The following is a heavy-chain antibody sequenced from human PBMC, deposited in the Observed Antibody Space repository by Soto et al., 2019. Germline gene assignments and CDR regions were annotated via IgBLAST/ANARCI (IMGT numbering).Heavy chain of an antibody. CDR3: ARXYYDYVWGSYRFDY. CDR1: GFTLSSYA. V-gene: IGHV3-30-3*01. Sequence: PGGSLRLSCAASGFTLSSYAMLGVRQAPGKGMEWVAVISYDGSNKYYADSVKGRFTISRDNSKNTLYLQMNSLRAEDTAVYYCARXYYDYVWGSYRFDYWGQGTLVTSPQ. D-gene: IGHD3-16*02. J-gene: IGHJ4*02. CDR2: ISYDGSNK.